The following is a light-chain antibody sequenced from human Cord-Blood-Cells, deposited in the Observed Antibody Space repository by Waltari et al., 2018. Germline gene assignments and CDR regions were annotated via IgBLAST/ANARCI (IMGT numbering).Light chain of an antibody. Sequence: EIVMTQSPATLSVSPGERATLSRRASQSVSSSLASYQQKPGQAPRLLIYGASTRATGIPASFSGSGSGTEFTLTISSLQSEDFAVYYCQQYNNWPPLTFGGGTKVEIK. CDR3: QQYNNWPPLT. J-gene: IGKJ4*01. V-gene: IGKV3-15*01. CDR2: GAS. CDR1: QSVSSS.